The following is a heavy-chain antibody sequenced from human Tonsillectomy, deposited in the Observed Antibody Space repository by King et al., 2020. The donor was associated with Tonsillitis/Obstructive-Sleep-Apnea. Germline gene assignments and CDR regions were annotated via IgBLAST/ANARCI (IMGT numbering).Heavy chain of an antibody. CDR3: AREGCSSIICYYYYNYGMYV. V-gene: IGHV3-30*04. Sequence: HVQLVESGGGVVQPGRSLRLSCAASGFTFSSYAMHWVRQAPGKGLEWVAVMSSDGSNKYYADSVKGRFTISRDNSKNTLYLQLNSLRAEDTAVYYCAREGCSSIICYYYYNYGMYVWGPGTTFTVSS. CDR2: MSSDGSNK. CDR1: GFTFSSYA. J-gene: IGHJ6*02. D-gene: IGHD2-2*01.